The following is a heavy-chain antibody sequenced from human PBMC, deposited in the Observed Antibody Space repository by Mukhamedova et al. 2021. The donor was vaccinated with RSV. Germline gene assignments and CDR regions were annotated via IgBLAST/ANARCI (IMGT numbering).Heavy chain of an antibody. D-gene: IGHD3-10*01. CDR3: AREEYGSGSFAFDI. CDR2: ISTAGDT. V-gene: IGHV3-13*04. Sequence: GLEWVSAISTAGDTYYAGSVKGRFTISRENAKNSLYLQMSSLRAGDTAVYYCAREEYGSGSFAFDIWGQGTMVTVSS. J-gene: IGHJ3*02.